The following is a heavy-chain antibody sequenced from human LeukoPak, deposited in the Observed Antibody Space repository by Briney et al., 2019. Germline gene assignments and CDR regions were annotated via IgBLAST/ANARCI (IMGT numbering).Heavy chain of an antibody. CDR1: GGSFSGYY. CDR3: ARGVLGRGDY. CDR2: INHSGST. D-gene: IGHD2-15*01. Sequence: SETLSITCAVYGGSFSGYYWSWIRQPPGKGLEWIGEINHSGSTNYNPSLKSRVTISVDTSKNQFSLKLSSVTAADTAVYYCARGVLGRGDYWGQGTLVTVSS. V-gene: IGHV4-34*01. J-gene: IGHJ4*02.